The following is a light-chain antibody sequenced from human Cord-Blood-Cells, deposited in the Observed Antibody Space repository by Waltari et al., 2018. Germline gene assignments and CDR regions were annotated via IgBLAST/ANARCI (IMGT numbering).Light chain of an antibody. V-gene: IGLV2-11*01. J-gene: IGLJ3*02. CDR2: DVS. CDR1: SSDVVGDNY. CDR3: CSYAGSYTWV. Sequence: QSALPQPRAVSGPPGKSVPISFTGTSSDVVGDNYVSWYQQQPRKAPKIMIYDVSKRPSGVPDRFYGSKSGNTASLTISGLQAEDEADYYCCSYAGSYTWVFGGGTKLTVL.